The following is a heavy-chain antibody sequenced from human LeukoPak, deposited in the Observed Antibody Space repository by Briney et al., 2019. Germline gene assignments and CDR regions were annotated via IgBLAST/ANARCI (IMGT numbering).Heavy chain of an antibody. CDR1: GGSISSYY. D-gene: IGHD3-10*01. J-gene: IGHJ4*02. Sequence: SETLSLTCTVSGGSISSYYWSWIRQPPRKGLEWIGYIYYSGSTNYNPSLKSRVTISVDTSKNQFSLKLSSVTAADTAVYYCARNHYGSGSPNFDYWGQGTLVTVSS. V-gene: IGHV4-59*01. CDR2: IYYSGST. CDR3: ARNHYGSGSPNFDY.